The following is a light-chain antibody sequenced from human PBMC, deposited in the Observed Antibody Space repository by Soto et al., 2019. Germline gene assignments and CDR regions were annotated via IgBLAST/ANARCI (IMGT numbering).Light chain of an antibody. CDR2: KAS. CDR3: QQYKTYSRT. CDR1: QTISPW. J-gene: IGKJ2*01. Sequence: DIQMTQSPSTLSASVGERVTITCRARQTISPWLAWYQQKPGKAPKILIYKASSLESGVPSRFSGSDSGTEFTLTISSLQPDDFATYYCQQYKTYSRTFGQGTKLEIK. V-gene: IGKV1-5*03.